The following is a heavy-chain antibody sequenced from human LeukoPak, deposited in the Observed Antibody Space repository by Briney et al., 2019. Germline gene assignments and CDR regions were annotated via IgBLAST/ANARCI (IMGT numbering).Heavy chain of an antibody. CDR1: GFSFSTYS. CDR2: ISNDGSQE. CDR3: VRELYNYGMDV. J-gene: IGHJ6*02. V-gene: IGHV3-30-3*01. Sequence: GGSLRLSCAASGFSFSTYSMHWVRQAPGKGLEWVMAISNDGSQEYYADSVKGRFTISRDNSKNTLYLQMNSLRPEDTAVFYCVRELYNYGMDVWGQGATVTV.